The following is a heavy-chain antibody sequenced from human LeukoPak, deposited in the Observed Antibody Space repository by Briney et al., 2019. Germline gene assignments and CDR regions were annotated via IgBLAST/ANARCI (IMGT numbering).Heavy chain of an antibody. CDR1: GYTFTSYD. CDR2: MNPNSGNT. CDR3: ATVPSGYCSGGSCAYFDY. Sequence: GASVTVSCTASGYTFTSYDINWVRQATGQGLEWMGWMNPNSGNTGYAQKFQGRVTMTRNTPISTAYMELSSLSSEDTAVYYCATVPSGYCSGGSCAYFDYWGQGTLVTVSS. J-gene: IGHJ4*02. V-gene: IGHV1-8*01. D-gene: IGHD2-15*01.